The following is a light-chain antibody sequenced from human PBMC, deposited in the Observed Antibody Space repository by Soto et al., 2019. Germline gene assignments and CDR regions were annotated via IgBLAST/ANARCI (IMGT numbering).Light chain of an antibody. J-gene: IGLJ1*01. CDR2: LGD. CDR3: AAWDDNLNAYV. Sequence: QAVVTQPPSVSGAPGQRVTISCTGSSSNLGAGYDVHWYQQLPGTAPKLLIYLGDQRASGVSDRFSGSKSGTSASLAINGLRSDDEADYYCAAWDDNLNAYVFGSGTKLTVL. CDR1: SSNLGAGYD. V-gene: IGLV1-40*01.